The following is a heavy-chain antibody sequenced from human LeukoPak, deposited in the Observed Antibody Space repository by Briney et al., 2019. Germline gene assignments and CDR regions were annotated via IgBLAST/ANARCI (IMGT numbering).Heavy chain of an antibody. V-gene: IGHV4-4*07. D-gene: IGHD2-8*01. CDR1: GGPISSYY. Sequence: SEALSLTCTVSGGPISSYYWSWIRQPAGKGLEWIGRIYTSGSTNYNPSLKSRVTMSVDTSKNQFSLKLSSVTAADTAVYYCARVGCTNGVCYDFDYWGQGTLVTVSS. CDR2: IYTSGST. J-gene: IGHJ4*02. CDR3: ARVGCTNGVCYDFDY.